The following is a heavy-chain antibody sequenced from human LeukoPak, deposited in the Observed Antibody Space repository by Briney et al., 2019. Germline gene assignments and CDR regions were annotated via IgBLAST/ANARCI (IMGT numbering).Heavy chain of an antibody. J-gene: IGHJ4*02. CDR1: GFTFSSYG. CDR2: ISYDGSNK. Sequence: GGSLRLSCAASGFTFSSYGMHWVRQAPGKGLEWVAVISYDGSNKYYADSVKGRFTISRDNSKNTLYLQMNSLRAEDTAVYYCAKAPREELWGIDYWGQGTLVTVSS. V-gene: IGHV3-30*18. D-gene: IGHD3-16*01. CDR3: AKAPREELWGIDY.